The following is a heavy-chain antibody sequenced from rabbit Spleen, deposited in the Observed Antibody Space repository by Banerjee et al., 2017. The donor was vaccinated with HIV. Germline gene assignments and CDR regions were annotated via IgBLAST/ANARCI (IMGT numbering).Heavy chain of an antibody. Sequence: QSLEESGGDLVKPGGTLTLTCTASGFSFSSSDYMCWVRQAPGKGLEWISCIAGGSSGFTYSATWAKGRFTISKTSSTTVTLQMTSLTAADTATYFCARDAGSYDYIDVYFNLWGPGTLVTVS. CDR2: IAGGSSGFT. D-gene: IGHD8-1*01. CDR1: GFSFSSSDY. J-gene: IGHJ4*01. CDR3: ARDAGSYDYIDVYFNL. V-gene: IGHV1S40*01.